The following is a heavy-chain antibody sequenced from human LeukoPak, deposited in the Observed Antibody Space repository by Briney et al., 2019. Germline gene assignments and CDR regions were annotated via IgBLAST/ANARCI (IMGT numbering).Heavy chain of an antibody. J-gene: IGHJ4*02. CDR1: KFTFSDYY. D-gene: IGHD5-12*01. Sequence: GGSLRLSCAASKFTFSDYYMSWIRLAPGKGLEWVTFIRYDGSNTYAESVKGRFTISRDNSKNTVYLQMNSLAIEDTAIYYCAKNRWGSVATPDSWGQGTVVTVSS. CDR3: AKNRWGSVATPDS. CDR2: IRYDGSNT. V-gene: IGHV3-30*02.